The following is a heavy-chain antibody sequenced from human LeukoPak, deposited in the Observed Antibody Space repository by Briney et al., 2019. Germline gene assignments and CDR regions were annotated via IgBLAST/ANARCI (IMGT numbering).Heavy chain of an antibody. V-gene: IGHV1-18*01. CDR1: GYTFTIYG. CDR2: ISAYNGNT. J-gene: IGHJ4*02. Sequence: GASVKVSRKASGYTFTIYGISWVGQAPGQGLEWMGWISAYNGNTNYAQKLQGRVTMTTDTSTSTAYMELRSLRSDDTAVYYCAREPYYDSSGYYGWNYFDYWGQGTLVTVSS. CDR3: AREPYYDSSGYYGWNYFDY. D-gene: IGHD3-22*01.